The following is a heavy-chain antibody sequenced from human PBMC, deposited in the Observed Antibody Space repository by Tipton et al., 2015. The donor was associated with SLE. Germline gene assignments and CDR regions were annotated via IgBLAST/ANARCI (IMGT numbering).Heavy chain of an antibody. CDR3: ARVKAAAGTGGYFDY. J-gene: IGHJ4*02. Sequence: LRLSCAVYGGSFSGYYWSWIRQPPGKGLEWIGEINHSGSTNYNPSLKSRVTISVDTSKNQFSLKLSSVTAADTAVYYCARVKAAAGTGGYFDYWGQGTLVTVSS. CDR1: GGSFSGYY. V-gene: IGHV4-34*01. CDR2: INHSGST. D-gene: IGHD6-13*01.